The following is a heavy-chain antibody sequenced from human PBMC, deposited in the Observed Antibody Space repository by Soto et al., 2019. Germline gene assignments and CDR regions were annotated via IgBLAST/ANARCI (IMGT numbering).Heavy chain of an antibody. CDR1: GGSISSGGYY. J-gene: IGHJ6*02. CDR3: ARGSSIAGLYYGMDV. V-gene: IGHV4-31*03. D-gene: IGHD6-6*01. CDR2: NYYSGIT. Sequence: PSETLSLTCTVSGGSISSGGYYWTWICQHPGKGLEWIGYNYYSGITYYNPSLKSRVTISLDTSKNQFSLKLSSVTAADTAVYYCARGSSIAGLYYGMDVWGQGTTVTVSS.